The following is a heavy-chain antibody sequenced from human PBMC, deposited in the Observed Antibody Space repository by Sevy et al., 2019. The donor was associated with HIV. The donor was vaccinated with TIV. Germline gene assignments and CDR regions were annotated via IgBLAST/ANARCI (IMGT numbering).Heavy chain of an antibody. V-gene: IGHV3-23*01. CDR3: AKDGADNVVDYYDSSGSDAFDI. Sequence: GGSLRLSCAASGFTFSSYAMSWVRQAPGKGLEWVSAISGSGGSTYYADSVKGRFTISRDNSKNTLYLQMNSLRAEDTAVYYCAKDGADNVVDYYDSSGSDAFDIWGQGTMVTVSS. J-gene: IGHJ3*02. CDR2: ISGSGGST. D-gene: IGHD3-22*01. CDR1: GFTFSSYA.